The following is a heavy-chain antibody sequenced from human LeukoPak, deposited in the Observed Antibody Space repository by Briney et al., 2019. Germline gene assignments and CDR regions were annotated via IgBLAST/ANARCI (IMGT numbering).Heavy chain of an antibody. D-gene: IGHD3-16*01. CDR2: IYYSGST. CDR3: ASIAKLGY. Sequence: SETLSLTCTVSGGSISIYYWSWIWQPPRKRLEWIGDIYYSGSTNYNPSLKSRVTISVDTSKNQCSLKLSYVTAADSAVYYCASIAKLGYWGQGTLVTVSS. V-gene: IGHV4-59*01. CDR1: GGSISIYY. J-gene: IGHJ4*02.